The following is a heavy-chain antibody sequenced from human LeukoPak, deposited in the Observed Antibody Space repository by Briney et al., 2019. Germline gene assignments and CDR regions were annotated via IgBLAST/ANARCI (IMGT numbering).Heavy chain of an antibody. CDR1: GGSISSYY. CDR3: ARQGYYYDSSGYLADAFDI. CDR2: IYYSGST. J-gene: IGHJ3*02. Sequence: SETLSLTCTVSGGSISSYYWSWIRQPPGKGLEWIGSIYYSGSTYYNPSLKSRVTISVDTSKNQFSLKPSSVAAADTAVYYCARQGYYYDSSGYLADAFDIWGQGTMVTVSS. D-gene: IGHD3-22*01. V-gene: IGHV4-39*01.